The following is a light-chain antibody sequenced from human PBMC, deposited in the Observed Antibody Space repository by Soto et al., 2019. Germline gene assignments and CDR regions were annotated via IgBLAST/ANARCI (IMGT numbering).Light chain of an antibody. CDR2: EAS. CDR3: QQRLTGPWT. Sequence: EIVLTQSPGTLSLSPGERGTLSCRASQSIVGNYLAWYQQRPGQPPRLLIYEASERASGVPARFSGSGSGTDFTLTISSLEPEDFASYYCQQRLTGPWTFGQGTRVEI. CDR1: QSIVGNY. V-gene: IGKV3-11*01. J-gene: IGKJ1*01.